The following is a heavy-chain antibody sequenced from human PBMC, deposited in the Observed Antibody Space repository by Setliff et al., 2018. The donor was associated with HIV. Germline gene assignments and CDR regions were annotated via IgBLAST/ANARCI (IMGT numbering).Heavy chain of an antibody. J-gene: IGHJ6*03. Sequence: PGGSLRLSCTVSGFTFISSTMNWVRQAPGKGLEWVASISSSGSYIHYADSLKGRFTISRDNAKNSQYLLMSDLRAEDTAVYYCARGGMAPHNSWSRRRTYYYYYMDVWGKGTTVTVSS. CDR1: GFTFISST. V-gene: IGHV3-21*01. CDR3: ARGGMAPHNSWSRRRTYYYYYMDV. D-gene: IGHD3-3*01. CDR2: ISSSGSYI.